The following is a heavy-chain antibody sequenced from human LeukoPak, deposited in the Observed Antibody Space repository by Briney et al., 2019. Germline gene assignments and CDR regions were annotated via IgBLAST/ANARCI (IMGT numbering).Heavy chain of an antibody. D-gene: IGHD3-22*01. CDR3: AEVGPYYYDSSGYYPSLYYFDY. Sequence: PGGSLRLSCAASGFTFSSYAMSWVRQAPGKGLEWVSAISGSGGSTYYADSVKGRFTISRDNSKNTLYLQMNSLRAEDTAVYYCAEVGPYYYDSSGYYPSLYYFDYWGQGTLVTVSS. CDR1: GFTFSSYA. CDR2: ISGSGGST. V-gene: IGHV3-23*01. J-gene: IGHJ4*02.